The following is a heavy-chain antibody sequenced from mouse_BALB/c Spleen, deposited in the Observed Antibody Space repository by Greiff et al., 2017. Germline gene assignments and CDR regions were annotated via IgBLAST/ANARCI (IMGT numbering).Heavy chain of an antibody. CDR3: ARTGTEAMDY. CDR1: GFNIKDTY. Sequence: EVKLVESGAELVKPGASVKLSCTASGFNIKDTYMHWVKQRPEQGLEWIGRLDPANGNTKYDPKFQGKATITADTSSNTAYLQLSSLTSEDTAVYYCARTGTEAMDYWGQGTTVTVSS. J-gene: IGHJ4*01. V-gene: IGHV14-3*02. D-gene: IGHD4-1*01. CDR2: LDPANGNT.